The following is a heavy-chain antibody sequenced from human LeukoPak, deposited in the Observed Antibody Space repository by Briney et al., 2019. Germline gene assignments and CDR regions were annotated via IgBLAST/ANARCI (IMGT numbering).Heavy chain of an antibody. J-gene: IGHJ4*02. CDR3: ARGLMGGYPRFDY. D-gene: IGHD3-22*01. CDR2: ISWDGGST. V-gene: IGHV3-43D*03. Sequence: GGSLRLSCAASGFTFDDYAMHWARQAPGKGLEWVSLISWDGGSTYYADSVKGRFTISRDNARNSLYLQMNSLKDEDTALYYCARGLMGGYPRFDYWGQGTLSPSPQ. CDR1: GFTFDDYA.